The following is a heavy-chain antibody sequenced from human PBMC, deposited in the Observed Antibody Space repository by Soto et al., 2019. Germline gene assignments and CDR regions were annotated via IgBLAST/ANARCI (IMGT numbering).Heavy chain of an antibody. J-gene: IGHJ4*02. D-gene: IGHD3-3*01. V-gene: IGHV1-3*01. CDR3: ARDQSPYDFWSGYPQPIDY. CDR1: GYTFTSYA. Sequence: QVPLVQSGAEVKKPGASVKVSCKASGYTFTSYAMHWVRQAPGQRLEWMGWINAGNGNTKYSQKFQGRVTITRDTSASTAYMELSSLRSEDTAVYYCARDQSPYDFWSGYPQPIDYWGQGTLVTVSS. CDR2: INAGNGNT.